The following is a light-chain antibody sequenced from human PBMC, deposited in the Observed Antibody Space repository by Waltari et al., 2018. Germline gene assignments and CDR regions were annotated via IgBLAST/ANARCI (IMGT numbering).Light chain of an antibody. CDR1: QSVNSNY. CDR3: QQYGSSPPYT. CDR2: GAS. Sequence: EIVLTQSPGTLSLSPGERATLSCRASQSVNSNYLAWYQQKPAQAPRLLIYGASSRATGIPDRFSGSGSGTDFIFTISRLEPEDFAVYYCQQYGSSPPYTFGQGTKLEIK. J-gene: IGKJ2*01. V-gene: IGKV3-20*01.